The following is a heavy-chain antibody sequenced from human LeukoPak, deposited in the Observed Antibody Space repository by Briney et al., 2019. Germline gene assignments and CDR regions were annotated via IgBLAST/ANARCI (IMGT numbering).Heavy chain of an antibody. D-gene: IGHD2-2*01. CDR1: GYTFTGYY. CDR3: ARDQGYCSSTSRDAFDI. Sequence: ASVKVSCKASGYTFTGYYMHWVRQAPGQGLEWMGWINPNSGGTNYAQKFQGWVTMTRDTSISTAYMKLSRLRSDDTAVYYCARDQGYCSSTSRDAFDIWGQGTMVTVSS. CDR2: INPNSGGT. J-gene: IGHJ3*02. V-gene: IGHV1-2*04.